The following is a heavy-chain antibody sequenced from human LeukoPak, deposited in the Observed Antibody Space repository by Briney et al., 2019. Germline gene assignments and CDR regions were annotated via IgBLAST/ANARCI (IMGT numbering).Heavy chain of an antibody. CDR2: IYHSGST. V-gene: IGHV4-59*08. D-gene: IGHD6-13*01. CDR1: GGSISSYY. J-gene: IGHJ4*02. CDR3: ARHSSHYYFDY. Sequence: SETLSLTCIVSGGSISSYYWSWIRQPPGKGLEWIGHIYHSGSTNYNPSLKSRVTILVDTSKNQFSLKLSSVTAADTAVYYCARHSSHYYFDYWGQGTVATVSS.